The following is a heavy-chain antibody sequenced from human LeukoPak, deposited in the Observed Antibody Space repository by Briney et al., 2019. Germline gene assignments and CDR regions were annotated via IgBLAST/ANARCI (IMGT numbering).Heavy chain of an antibody. J-gene: IGHJ3*02. CDR3: ATTVTVTHDAFDI. Sequence: GGSLRLSCAASGFTFRNYWMGWVRQAPGKGLEWVANTKPDGSAEYYADSVRGRFTTSRDNANNLLYLQMNSLRAEDTAVYYCATTVTVTHDAFDIWGQGTMVTVSS. CDR1: GFTFRNYW. CDR2: TKPDGSAE. D-gene: IGHD4-17*01. V-gene: IGHV3-7*01.